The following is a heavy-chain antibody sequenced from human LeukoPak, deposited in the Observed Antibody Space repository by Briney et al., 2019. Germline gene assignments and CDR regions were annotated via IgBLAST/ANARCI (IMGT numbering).Heavy chain of an antibody. CDR3: ARDYPGIAVADY. V-gene: IGHV3-21*01. CDR1: GFTVSSYY. D-gene: IGHD6-19*01. Sequence: GGSLRLSCAASGFTVSSYYMSWVRQAPGKGLEWVSSISSSSTYIYYADSLKGRFTISRDNAKNSLYLQMNSLRAEDTAVYYCARDYPGIAVADYWGQGTLVTVSS. J-gene: IGHJ4*02. CDR2: ISSSSTYI.